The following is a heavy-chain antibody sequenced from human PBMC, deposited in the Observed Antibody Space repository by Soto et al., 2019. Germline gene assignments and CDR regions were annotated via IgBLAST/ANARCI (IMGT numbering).Heavy chain of an antibody. CDR1: GFDVSNTD. V-gene: IGHV3-66*01. J-gene: IGHJ4*02. D-gene: IGHD3-22*01. CDR2: IYSGGYT. Sequence: EVQLVESGGDLVQRGGSLRLSCAASGFDVSNTDMSWVRQAPGKGLEWVSVIYSGGYTNYADSVKGRFIVSRDSPKNTRYLQMDSLRAEDTAVYYCAREAIIVIAAPEYYFDYWGQGTLVTVSS. CDR3: AREAIIVIAAPEYYFDY.